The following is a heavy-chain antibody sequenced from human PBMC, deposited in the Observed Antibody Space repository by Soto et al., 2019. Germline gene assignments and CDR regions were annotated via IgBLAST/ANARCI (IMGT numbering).Heavy chain of an antibody. J-gene: IGHJ6*02. CDR3: ARGDTAMVVYYYYGMDV. V-gene: IGHV3-74*01. CDR1: GFTFSSYW. Sequence: GGSLRLSCAASGFTFSSYWMHWVRQAPGKGLVWVSRINSDGSSTSYADSVKGRFTISRDNAKNTLYLQMNSLRAEDTAVYYCARGDTAMVVYYYYGMDVWGQGTTVTVSS. D-gene: IGHD5-18*01. CDR2: INSDGSST.